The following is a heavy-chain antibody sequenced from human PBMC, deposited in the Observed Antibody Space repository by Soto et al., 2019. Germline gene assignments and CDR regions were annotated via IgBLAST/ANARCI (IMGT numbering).Heavy chain of an antibody. CDR3: ARLIFVVVPASPYYYYNGMDV. Sequence: SETLSLTCAVSGGSISSGGYSWSWIRQPPGKGLEWIGYIYHSGSTYYNPSLKSRVTISVDKSKNQFSLKLSSVAAADTALYYFARLIFVVVPASPYYYYNGMDVWGQGTTVTVSS. V-gene: IGHV4-30-2*01. CDR1: GGSISSGGYS. CDR2: IYHSGST. D-gene: IGHD2-2*01. J-gene: IGHJ6*02.